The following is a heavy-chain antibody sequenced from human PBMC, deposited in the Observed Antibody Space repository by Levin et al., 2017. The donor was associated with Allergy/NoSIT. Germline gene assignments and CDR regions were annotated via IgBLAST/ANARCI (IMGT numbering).Heavy chain of an antibody. J-gene: IGHJ4*02. Sequence: GGSLRLSCAASGFTFSDYYMDWVRQAPGKGLEWVGRIKNKAKSYTTEYAASVKGRFTISRDDSKNSLYLQMNSLTTEDTAVYYCTIADPNLNYWGQGTLVTVSS. CDR3: TIADPNLNY. CDR1: GFTFSDYY. V-gene: IGHV3-72*01. CDR2: IKNKAKSYTT. D-gene: IGHD3-16*01.